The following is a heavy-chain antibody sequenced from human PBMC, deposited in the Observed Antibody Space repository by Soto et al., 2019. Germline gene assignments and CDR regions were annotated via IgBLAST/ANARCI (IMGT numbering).Heavy chain of an antibody. CDR3: AREDLNIVVVPAAMDYYGMDV. V-gene: IGHV3-30-3*01. CDR1: GFTFSSYA. CDR2: ISYDGSNK. J-gene: IGHJ6*02. D-gene: IGHD2-2*01. Sequence: GGSLRLSCAASGFTFSSYAMHWVRQAPGKGLEWVAVISYDGSNKYYADSVKGRFTISRDNSKNTLYLQMNSLRAEDTAVYYCAREDLNIVVVPAAMDYYGMDVWGQGTTVTVSS.